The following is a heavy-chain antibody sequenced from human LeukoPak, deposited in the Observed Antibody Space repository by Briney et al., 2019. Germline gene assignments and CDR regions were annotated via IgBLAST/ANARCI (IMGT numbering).Heavy chain of an antibody. CDR2: INTNTGNP. V-gene: IGHV7-4-1*02. CDR3: ARGRYCSSASCYHDY. Sequence: ASVKVSCKASGYTFTTYAMNWVRQAPGQGLEWMGWINTNTGNPTYAQGFSGRFVFSLDTSVSTAYLQISSLKAEDTAVYYCARGRYCSSASCYHDYWGQGTLVTVSS. D-gene: IGHD2-2*01. J-gene: IGHJ4*02. CDR1: GYTFTTYA.